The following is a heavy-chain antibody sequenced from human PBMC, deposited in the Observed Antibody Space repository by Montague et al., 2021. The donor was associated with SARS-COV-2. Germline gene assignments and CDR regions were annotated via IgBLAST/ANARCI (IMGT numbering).Heavy chain of an antibody. D-gene: IGHD6-13*01. CDR2: IYYSGST. V-gene: IGHV4-39*01. J-gene: IGHJ4*02. CDR1: GASITSNNCH. CDR3: ARLEGIAAAGTKFDY. Sequence: SXTLSLTCTVSGASITSNNCHWGWIRQPPGKGLEWIGSIYYSGSTYYNPSLKSRVTISVDTSKNRFSLKVRSVTATDTAVYYCARLEGIAAAGTKFDYWGQGTLVTVSS.